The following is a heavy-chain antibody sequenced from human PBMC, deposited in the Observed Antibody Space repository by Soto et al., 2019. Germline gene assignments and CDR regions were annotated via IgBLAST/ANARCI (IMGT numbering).Heavy chain of an antibody. CDR3: ANSGYCSGTSCFYYSYYYMDV. J-gene: IGHJ6*03. Sequence: EVHLLESGGGLVQPGGSLRLTCAASGFTFSTYAMTWVRQAPGKGLEWVSAISGSGGSTYYADSVKGRFTISRDNSKNTLHLQMNSLRAEDTVVYYCANSGYCSGTSCFYYSYYYMDVWGKGTTVTVSS. CDR1: GFTFSTYA. CDR2: ISGSGGST. D-gene: IGHD2-2*01. V-gene: IGHV3-23*01.